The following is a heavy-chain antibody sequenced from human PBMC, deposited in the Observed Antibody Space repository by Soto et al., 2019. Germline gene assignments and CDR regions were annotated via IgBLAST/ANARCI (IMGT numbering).Heavy chain of an antibody. CDR3: ARMATFGSLNWFDP. V-gene: IGHV1-8*01. D-gene: IGHD3-16*01. CDR2: MNPGSGDT. CDR1: GYSFTNND. J-gene: IGHJ5*02. Sequence: ASVKVSCKASGYSFTNNDVTWVRQATGQGLEWMGWMNPGSGDTGDAQKFQGRVTMTRAISIATAYMELSSLRFDDTAIYYCARMATFGSLNWFDPWGQGTLVTVSS.